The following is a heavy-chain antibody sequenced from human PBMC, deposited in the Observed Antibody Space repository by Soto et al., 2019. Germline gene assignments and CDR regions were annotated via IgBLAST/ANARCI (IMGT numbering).Heavy chain of an antibody. D-gene: IGHD3-10*01. Sequence: SETLSLTCTVSGGSISSSSYYWGWIRQPPGKGLEWIGSIYYSGSTYYNPSLKSRVTISVDTSKNQFSLKLSSVTAADTAVYYCARTGVRGVIAYYYYGMDVWGQGTTVTVSS. CDR2: IYYSGST. CDR1: GGSISSSSYY. J-gene: IGHJ6*02. V-gene: IGHV4-39*01. CDR3: ARTGVRGVIAYYYYGMDV.